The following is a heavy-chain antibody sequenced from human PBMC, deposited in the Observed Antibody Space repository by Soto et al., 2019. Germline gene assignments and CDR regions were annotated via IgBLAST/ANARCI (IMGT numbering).Heavy chain of an antibody. Sequence: QVQLVQSGAEVKKPGASVKVSCKASAYTFTSYGISWVRQAPGQGLEWMGWISAYNGNTHYAQKLQGRVTMTTDTSTTTANMKLRRLRSDDTAVYYCARDLGGFPDYWGQGTLVTVSS. J-gene: IGHJ4*02. CDR2: ISAYNGNT. V-gene: IGHV1-18*01. CDR1: AYTFTSYG. CDR3: ARDLGGFPDY. D-gene: IGHD5-12*01.